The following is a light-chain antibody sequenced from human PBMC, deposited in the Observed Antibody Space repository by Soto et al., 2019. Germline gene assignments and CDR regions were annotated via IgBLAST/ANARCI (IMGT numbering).Light chain of an antibody. CDR3: QSYDSSLSVVV. CDR2: GNN. CDR1: SSNIGAGYD. Sequence: QSVLTQPPSVSGAPGQRVTISCTGSSSNIGAGYDVHWYQQLPGTAPKLLIYGNNNRPSGVPDRFSGSKSGTSASLAITGVQAEDEADDYCQSYDSSLSVVVFGGGTKLTVL. J-gene: IGLJ2*01. V-gene: IGLV1-40*01.